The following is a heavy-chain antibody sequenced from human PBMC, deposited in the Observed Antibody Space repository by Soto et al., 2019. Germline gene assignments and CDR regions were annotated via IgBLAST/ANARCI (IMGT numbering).Heavy chain of an antibody. J-gene: IGHJ6*02. Sequence: SETLSLTCTVSGGSITGASISSSFYYWGWMRQPPGKGLEWIGYVYDSGSIYYNPSLKSRVTISVDRSKNQFSLKLSSVTAADTAVYYCARNRGQTGMEVWGQGTTVTGTS. V-gene: IGHV4-39*07. D-gene: IGHD1-26*01. CDR1: GGSITGASISSSFYY. CDR2: VYDSGSI. CDR3: ARNRGQTGMEV.